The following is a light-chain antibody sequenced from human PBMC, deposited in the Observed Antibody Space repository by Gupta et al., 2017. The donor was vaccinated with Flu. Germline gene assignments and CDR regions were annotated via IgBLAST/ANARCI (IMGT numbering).Light chain of an antibody. CDR3: QQSANWRLI. CDR2: DSN. J-gene: IGKJ4*01. CDR1: QSVTTF. Sequence: GDSATLSCRASQSVTTFLAWYQQKHGQSPRLLIYDSNKRATGIPGRFSGSGSGTDFTLTISNLEPEDFAVYYCQQSANWRLIFGGGTRVEIK. V-gene: IGKV3-11*01.